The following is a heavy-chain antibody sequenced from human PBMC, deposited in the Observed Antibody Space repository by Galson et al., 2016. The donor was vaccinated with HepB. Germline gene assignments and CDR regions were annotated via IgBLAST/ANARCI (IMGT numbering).Heavy chain of an antibody. J-gene: IGHJ3*02. CDR3: ARMRYSSGWLDGFDI. D-gene: IGHD6-19*01. V-gene: IGHV3-21*01. CDR1: GFTFSTYE. CDR2: ISSGSSYT. Sequence: SLRLSCAASGFTFSTYEMTWVRQAPGKGLEWVSSISSGSSYTYYADSVKGRFTFSRDNARNSLYLQMNSLRVEDTAVYYCARMRYSSGWLDGFDIWGQGTMVTVSS.